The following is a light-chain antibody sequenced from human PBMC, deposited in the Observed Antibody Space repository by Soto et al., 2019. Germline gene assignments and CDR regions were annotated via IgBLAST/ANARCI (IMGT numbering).Light chain of an antibody. CDR2: EVT. Sequence: QSVLTQPASVTGSPGQTITISCTGTTSDVDYNRVSWYQQYPGTAPKLMINEVTNRPSGVSDRFSGSRSGNTASLTISGLLPEDEADYYCSSYTFRRSWVFGGGTKLTVL. V-gene: IGLV2-14*01. CDR1: TSDVDYNR. J-gene: IGLJ3*02. CDR3: SSYTFRRSWV.